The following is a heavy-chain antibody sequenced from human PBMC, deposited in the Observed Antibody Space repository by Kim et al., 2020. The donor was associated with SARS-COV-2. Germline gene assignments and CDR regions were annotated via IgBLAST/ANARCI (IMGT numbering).Heavy chain of an antibody. CDR3: ARGRAGVVPAPVLGLGPYYEYFIMDV. J-gene: IGHJ6*02. V-gene: IGHV4-34*01. CDR1: GGSLSGYH. D-gene: IGHD2-2*02. CDR2: IDNSGTA. Sequence: SETLSLTCAVYGGSLSGYHWSWIRQPPGKGLQWIGEIDNSGTANHNPSLNSRVTISIDTSKNQFSLKLTSVTAADTGSYYCARGRAGVVPAPVLGLGPYYEYFIMDVWGHGTTVTVSS.